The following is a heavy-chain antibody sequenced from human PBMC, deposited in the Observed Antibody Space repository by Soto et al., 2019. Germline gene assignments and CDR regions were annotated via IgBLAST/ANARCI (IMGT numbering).Heavy chain of an antibody. CDR3: ARAYIVLVPAATLAGFDY. V-gene: IGHV1-69*13. Sequence: GASVRVSCKASGYTFTSYGISWVRQAPGQGLEWMGGIIPIFGTANYAQKFQGRVTITADESTSTAYMELSSLRSEDTAVYYCARAYIVLVPAATLAGFDYWGQGTLVTVSS. J-gene: IGHJ4*02. D-gene: IGHD2-2*01. CDR1: GYTFTSYG. CDR2: IIPIFGTA.